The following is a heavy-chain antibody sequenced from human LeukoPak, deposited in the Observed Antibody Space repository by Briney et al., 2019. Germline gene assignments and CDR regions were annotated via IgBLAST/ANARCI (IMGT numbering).Heavy chain of an antibody. V-gene: IGHV1-24*01. CDR1: GYTLTELS. Sequence: GASVKVSCKVSGYTLTELSMHWVRQAPGKGLEWMGGFDPEDGETIYAQKFQGRVTMTEDTSTDTAYVELSSLRSEDTAVYYCATSILGEWTPLSDWGQGTLVTVSS. CDR2: FDPEDGET. J-gene: IGHJ1*01. CDR3: ATSILGEWTPLSD. D-gene: IGHD3-16*01.